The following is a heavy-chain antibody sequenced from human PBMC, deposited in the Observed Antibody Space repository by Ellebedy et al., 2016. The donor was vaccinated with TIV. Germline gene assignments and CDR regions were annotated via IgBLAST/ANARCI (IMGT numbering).Heavy chain of an antibody. J-gene: IGHJ4*02. CDR3: ARAGGTNLYYFDY. CDR2: INPNSGGT. D-gene: IGHD1-14*01. CDR1: GYTFTGYY. V-gene: IGHV1-2*02. Sequence: ASVKVSXXASGYTFTGYYMHWVRQAPGQGLEWMGWINPNSGGTNYAQKLQGRVTMTTDTSTSTAYMELRSLRSDDTAVYYCARAGGTNLYYFDYWGQGTLVTVSS.